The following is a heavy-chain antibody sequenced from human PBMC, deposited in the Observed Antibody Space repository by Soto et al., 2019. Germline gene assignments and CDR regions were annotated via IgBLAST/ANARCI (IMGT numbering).Heavy chain of an antibody. Sequence: QVQLVESGGGVVQPGRSLRLSCAASGFTFSSYGMHWVRQAPGKGLEWVAVISYDGSNKYYADSVKGRFTISRDNSKNTLYLQMNSLRAEDTAVYYCAKDPRLYEFWSGRSGNWFDPWGQGTLVTVSS. D-gene: IGHD3-3*01. CDR1: GFTFSSYG. V-gene: IGHV3-30*18. CDR2: ISYDGSNK. CDR3: AKDPRLYEFWSGRSGNWFDP. J-gene: IGHJ5*02.